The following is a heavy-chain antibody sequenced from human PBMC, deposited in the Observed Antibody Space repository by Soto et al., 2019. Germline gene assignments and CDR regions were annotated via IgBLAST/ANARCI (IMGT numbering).Heavy chain of an antibody. CDR3: ARAPFTRSSYLDV. J-gene: IGHJ6*03. V-gene: IGHV1-8*01. CDR1: GYTFTSFD. D-gene: IGHD3-3*01. Sequence: QVQLVQSGAEVKRPGASVKVSCKASGYTFTSFDIHWVRQAPGQGLEWMGWMNTNSGNTDYEQRFQGRVTMTRDTSIITAYMELSSLRSEDTAVYYCARAPFTRSSYLDVWGKATTVTVSS. CDR2: MNTNSGNT.